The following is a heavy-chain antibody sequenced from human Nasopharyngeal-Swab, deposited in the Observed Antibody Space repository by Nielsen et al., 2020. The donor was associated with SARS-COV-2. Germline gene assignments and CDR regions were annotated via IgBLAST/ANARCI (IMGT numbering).Heavy chain of an antibody. D-gene: IGHD6-13*01. J-gene: IGHJ6*02. CDR3: AREEQQTDYYYYGMDV. CDR1: GFTFSSYG. Sequence: GGPLRLPCAASGFTFSSYGMHWVRQAPGKGLEWVAVIWYDGSNKYYADSVKGRFTISRDNSKNTLYLQMNSLRAEDTAVYYCAREEQQTDYYYYGMDVWGQGTTVTVSS. CDR2: IWYDGSNK. V-gene: IGHV3-33*01.